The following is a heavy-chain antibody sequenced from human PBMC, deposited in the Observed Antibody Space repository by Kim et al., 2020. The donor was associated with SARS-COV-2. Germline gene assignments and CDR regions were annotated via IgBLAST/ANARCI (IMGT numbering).Heavy chain of an antibody. V-gene: IGHV4-39*01. Sequence: SETLSLTCTVSGGSISSSSYYWGWIRQPPGKGLEWIGSIYYSGITYYNPSLKSRVTISVDTSKNQFSLKLSSVTAADTAVYYCARLRYFDWLLPDDYYYYYYGMDVWGQGTTVTVSS. CDR2: IYYSGIT. CDR3: ARLRYFDWLLPDDYYYYYYGMDV. J-gene: IGHJ6*02. CDR1: GGSISSSSYY. D-gene: IGHD3-9*01.